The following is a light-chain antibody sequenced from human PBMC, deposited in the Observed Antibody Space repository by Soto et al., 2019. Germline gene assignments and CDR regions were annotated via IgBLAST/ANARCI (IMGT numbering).Light chain of an antibody. CDR3: QQTWDSPWT. J-gene: IGKJ1*01. CDR1: QSVNSY. Sequence: DIQMTQSPSSLSASVGDRVTITCRASQSVNSYLHWFHQRPGRAPDLLILAASTLHSGVPSRFNGSRSGTEFTLTISNLQPEDFATYYCQQTWDSPWTFGQGTTVEIK. CDR2: AAS. V-gene: IGKV1-39*01.